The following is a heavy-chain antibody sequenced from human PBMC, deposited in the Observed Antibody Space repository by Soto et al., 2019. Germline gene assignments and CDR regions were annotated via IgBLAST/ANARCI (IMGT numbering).Heavy chain of an antibody. Sequence: QVQLQQWGAGPLRPLETLSLTCGVSGGSFSGYYWAWIRQSPGKGLEWIGEINDRGSINYNPSLTSRVSISVGTSKNHYSLNRGSVTAADTAVYYCARESHDSLTGPPWVWYFDLWDRGTLVTVSS. D-gene: IGHD3-9*01. CDR3: ARESHDSLTGPPWVWYFDL. CDR2: INDRGSI. CDR1: GGSFSGYY. V-gene: IGHV4-34*01. J-gene: IGHJ2*01.